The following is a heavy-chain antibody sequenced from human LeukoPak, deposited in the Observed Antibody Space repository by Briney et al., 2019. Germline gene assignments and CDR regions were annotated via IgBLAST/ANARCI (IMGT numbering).Heavy chain of an antibody. CDR2: IKNDGTTT. D-gene: IGHD1-14*01. Sequence: GGSLRLSCTASGFSIRNYWMHWVRQAPGKGLVWVSRIKNDGTTTTYADSVEGRFTISRDNAKNTVYLQMSSLRGEDTGVYYCATDAAGLEYWGQGTLVTVSS. J-gene: IGHJ4*02. CDR3: ATDAAGLEY. CDR1: GFSIRNYW. V-gene: IGHV3-74*01.